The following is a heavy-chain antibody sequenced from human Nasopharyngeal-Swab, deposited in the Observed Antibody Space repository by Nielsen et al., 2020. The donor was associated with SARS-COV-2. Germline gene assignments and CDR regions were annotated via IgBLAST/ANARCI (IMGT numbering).Heavy chain of an antibody. CDR3: ARGPEYYYDSSGSFPVY. V-gene: IGHV3-30-3*01. D-gene: IGHD3-22*01. CDR1: GFTFSSYA. CDR2: ISYDGSNK. Sequence: GESLKISCAASGFTFSSYAMHWVRQAPGKGLEWVAVISYDGSNKYYADSVKGRFTISRDNSKNTLYLQMNSLRAEDTAVYYCARGPEYYYDSSGSFPVYWGQGTLVTVSS. J-gene: IGHJ4*02.